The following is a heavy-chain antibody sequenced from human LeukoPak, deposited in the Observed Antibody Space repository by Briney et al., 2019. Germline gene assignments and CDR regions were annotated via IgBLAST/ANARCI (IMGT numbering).Heavy chain of an antibody. D-gene: IGHD3-16*02. Sequence: GGSLRLSCAASGFTFSSYSMNWVRQAPGKGLEWVSSISSSSSYIYYADSVKGRFTISRDNAKNSLYLQMNSLRAEDTAVYYCARGLYYDYVWGSYRFRYWGQGTLVTVSS. CDR2: ISSSSSYI. J-gene: IGHJ4*02. CDR3: ARGLYYDYVWGSYRFRY. V-gene: IGHV3-21*01. CDR1: GFTFSSYS.